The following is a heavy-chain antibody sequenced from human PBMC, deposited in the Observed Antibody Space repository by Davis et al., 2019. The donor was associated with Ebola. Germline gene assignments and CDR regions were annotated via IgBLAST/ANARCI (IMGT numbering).Heavy chain of an antibody. CDR3: AKDPHRSMATGFDY. CDR1: GFTFSSYS. Sequence: PGGSLRLSCAASGFTFSSYSMNWVRQAPGKGLEWVATIRSDESNVYADSVKGRFTISRDNSKNTLYLQMNSLRTEDTAVYYCAKDPHRSMATGFDYWGQGTLVTVSS. J-gene: IGHJ4*02. V-gene: IGHV3-30*02. CDR2: IRSDESNV. D-gene: IGHD5-24*01.